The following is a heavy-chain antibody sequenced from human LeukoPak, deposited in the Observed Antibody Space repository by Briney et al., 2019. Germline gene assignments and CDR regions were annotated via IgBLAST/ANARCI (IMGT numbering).Heavy chain of an antibody. Sequence: SETLSLTCTVSGGSISSGGYYWSWIRQHPGKGQEWIGYIYYSGSTYYNPSLKSRVTISVDTSKNQFSLKLSSVTAADTAVYYCATAPVHDYGDYFDYWGQGTLVTVSS. CDR3: ATAPVHDYGDYFDY. V-gene: IGHV4-31*03. CDR1: GGSISSGGYY. J-gene: IGHJ4*02. D-gene: IGHD4-17*01. CDR2: IYYSGST.